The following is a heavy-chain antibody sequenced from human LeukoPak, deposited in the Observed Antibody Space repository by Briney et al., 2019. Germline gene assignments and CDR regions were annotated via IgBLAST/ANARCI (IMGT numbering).Heavy chain of an antibody. J-gene: IGHJ3*02. D-gene: IGHD4-23*01. CDR3: ARKSRYGGNAFDI. V-gene: IGHV3-21*01. Sequence: GGSLRLSCAASGFTFSSYSMNWVRQAPGKGLEWVSSISSSSSCIYYADSVKGRFTISRDNAKNSLYLQMNSLRAEDTAAYYCARKSRYGGNAFDIWGQGTMVTVSS. CDR2: ISSSSSCI. CDR1: GFTFSSYS.